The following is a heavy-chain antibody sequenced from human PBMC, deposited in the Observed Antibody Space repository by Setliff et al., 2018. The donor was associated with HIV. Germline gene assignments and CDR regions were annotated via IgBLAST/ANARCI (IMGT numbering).Heavy chain of an antibody. D-gene: IGHD3-22*01. Sequence: GGSLRLSCAASGLNFSTYVVNWIRQAPGKWLEWVSVFGNSGDTTYYTDSVKGLFSLSRDSSKNTLYLQMNNLSAEDTAVYYCAFDSRGYFSDPLDSWGQGTPVTVSS. CDR2: FGNSGDTT. CDR3: AFDSRGYFSDPLDS. CDR1: GLNFSTYV. V-gene: IGHV3-23*01. J-gene: IGHJ4*02.